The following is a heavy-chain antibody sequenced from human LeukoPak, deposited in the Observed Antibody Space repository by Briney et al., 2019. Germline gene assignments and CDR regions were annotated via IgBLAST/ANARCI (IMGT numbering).Heavy chain of an antibody. V-gene: IGHV3-23*01. CDR1: GFTFSSYG. D-gene: IGHD3-16*02. J-gene: IGHJ6*03. Sequence: GGSLRLSCAASGFTFSSYGMSWVRQAPGKGLEWVSAISGSGGSTYYADSVKGRFTISRDNAKNSLYLQMNSLRAEDTAVYYCARADYVWGSYRYPYYYYYMDVWGKGTTVTISS. CDR2: ISGSGGST. CDR3: ARADYVWGSYRYPYYYYYMDV.